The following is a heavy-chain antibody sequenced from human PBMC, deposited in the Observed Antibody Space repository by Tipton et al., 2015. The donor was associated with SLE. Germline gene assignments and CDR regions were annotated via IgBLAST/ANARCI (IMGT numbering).Heavy chain of an antibody. V-gene: IGHV4-34*01. CDR2: INHSGST. CDR1: GGSFSGYY. J-gene: IGHJ3*02. D-gene: IGHD6-6*01. CDR3: ARGDAARVAFDI. Sequence: TLSLTCAVYGGSFSGYYWSWIRQPPGKGLEWIGEINHSGSTNYNPSLKSRVTISVDTSKNQFSLKLSSVTAADTAVYYCARGDAARVAFDIWGQGTMVTVSS.